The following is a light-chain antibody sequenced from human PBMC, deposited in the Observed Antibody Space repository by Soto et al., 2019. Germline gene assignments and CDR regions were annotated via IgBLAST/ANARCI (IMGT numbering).Light chain of an antibody. Sequence: QSALTQPASVSGSLGQSITISCTGTSSDIGAYNFVSWYQQHPGKAPKLMLYDVNIRPSGVSNRFSGSKSGNTASLTISGLQAEDEADYYCTSWTTSTTMIFGGGIKLTVL. V-gene: IGLV2-14*03. J-gene: IGLJ2*01. CDR1: SSDIGAYNF. CDR2: DVN. CDR3: TSWTTSTTMI.